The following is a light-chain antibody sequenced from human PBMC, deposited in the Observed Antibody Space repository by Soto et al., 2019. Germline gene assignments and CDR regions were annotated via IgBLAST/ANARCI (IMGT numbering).Light chain of an antibody. V-gene: IGLV2-14*01. J-gene: IGLJ1*01. CDR2: DVS. Sequence: QSALTQPASVSGSPGQSISISCTGTSSDVGGYKYVSWYQQHPGKAPKLMIYDVSSRPSGVSNRFSGSKSGNTASLTISGLRAEDEADYYCSSYTSISLYVFGTGTKVTVL. CDR3: SSYTSISLYV. CDR1: SSDVGGYKY.